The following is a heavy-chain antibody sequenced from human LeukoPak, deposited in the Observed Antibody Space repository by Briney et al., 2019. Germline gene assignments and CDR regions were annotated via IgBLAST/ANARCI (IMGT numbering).Heavy chain of an antibody. V-gene: IGHV1-8*01. CDR2: MNPNSGNT. Sequence: GASVKVSCKASGYTFTSYDINWVRQATGQGLEWMGWMNPNSGNTGYAQKFQGRVTMTRNTSISTAYMELSSLRSEDTAVYYCARGLRSSWYRGNWFDPWGQGTLVTVSS. J-gene: IGHJ5*02. CDR1: GYTFTSYD. D-gene: IGHD6-13*01. CDR3: ARGLRSSWYRGNWFDP.